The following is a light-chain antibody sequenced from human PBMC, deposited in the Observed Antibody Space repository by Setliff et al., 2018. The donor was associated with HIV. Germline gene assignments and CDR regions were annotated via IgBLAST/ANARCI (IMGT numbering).Light chain of an antibody. CDR1: SSDVGGYNS. CDR2: EVR. Sequence: QSVLTQPASVSGSPGQSITISCTGTSSDVGGYNSVSWYQQHPGKAPKLIIYEVRNRPSGVSNRFSGSKSGNTASLTISGLQTEDEADYYCSSYAITNTLPFGTGTKVTVL. J-gene: IGLJ1*01. CDR3: SSYAITNTLP. V-gene: IGLV2-14*01.